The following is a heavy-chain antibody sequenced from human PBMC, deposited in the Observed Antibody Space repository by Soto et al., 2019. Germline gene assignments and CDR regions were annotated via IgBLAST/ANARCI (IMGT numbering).Heavy chain of an antibody. CDR2: TTAILGTR. Sequence: SVKVSCKASGDTLSHYGVSWVRQVPGKGLEWMGGTTAILGTRDYARKFQGRMTITSDESTTTSYMELNSLTSDDTAVYYCAAGDSSDTGDHWGQGTLVTAPQ. V-gene: IGHV1-69*13. CDR3: AAGDSSDTGDH. J-gene: IGHJ4*02. CDR1: GDTLSHYG. D-gene: IGHD5-18*01.